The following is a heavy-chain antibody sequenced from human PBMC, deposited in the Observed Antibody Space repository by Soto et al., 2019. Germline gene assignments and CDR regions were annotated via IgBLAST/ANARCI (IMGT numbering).Heavy chain of an antibody. CDR1: GFTFSSYG. D-gene: IGHD3-10*01. V-gene: IGHV3-33*01. Sequence: GXSLRLSCAASGFTFSSYGMHWFRQAPVKGLEWVAVIWYDGSNKYYADSVKGRFTISRDNSKNTLYLQMNSLRAEDTAVYYCARGLVWFGETYYFDYWGQGTLVTVSS. CDR2: IWYDGSNK. CDR3: ARGLVWFGETYYFDY. J-gene: IGHJ4*02.